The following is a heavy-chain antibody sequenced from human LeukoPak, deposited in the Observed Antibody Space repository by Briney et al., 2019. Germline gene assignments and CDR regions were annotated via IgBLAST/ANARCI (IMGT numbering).Heavy chain of an antibody. CDR1: GYTFTGYY. J-gene: IGHJ6*03. CDR3: ASVLLWFGEFGMDV. Sequence: ASVKVSCNASGYTFTGYYMHWVRQAPRQGGEWMGSINTNSGSTNYAQKFQGRVTMTRDTSICTAYMELSRLRSDDTAVYYCASVLLWFGEFGMDVWGKGTTVTISS. D-gene: IGHD3-10*01. V-gene: IGHV1-2*02. CDR2: INTNSGST.